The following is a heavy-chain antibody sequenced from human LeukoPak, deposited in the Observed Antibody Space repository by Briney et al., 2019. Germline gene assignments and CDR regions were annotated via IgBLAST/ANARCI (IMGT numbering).Heavy chain of an antibody. D-gene: IGHD6-13*01. J-gene: IGHJ4*02. CDR1: GGSISDYY. V-gene: IGHV4-39*02. Sequence: PSETLSLTCAFYGGSISDYYWSWIRQPPGKGLEWIGSIYYSGSTYYNPSLKSRVTISVDTSKNQFSLKLSSVTAADTAVYYCAREREPGIADNWGQGTLVTVSS. CDR3: AREREPGIADN. CDR2: IYYSGST.